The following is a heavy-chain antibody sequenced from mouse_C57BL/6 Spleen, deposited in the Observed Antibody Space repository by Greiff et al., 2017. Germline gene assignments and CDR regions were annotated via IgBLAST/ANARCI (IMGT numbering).Heavy chain of an antibody. D-gene: IGHD1-1*01. CDR2: IDPSDSYT. CDR3: ASYYYGSSTY. J-gene: IGHJ2*01. CDR1: GYTFTSYW. V-gene: IGHV1-69*01. Sequence: QVQLQQPGAELVMPGASVKLSCKASGYTFTSYWMHWVKQRPGQGLEWIGEIDPSDSYTNYNQKFKGKSTLTVDKSSSTAYMQLSSLTSEDSAVYYCASYYYGSSTYWGQGTTRTVSS.